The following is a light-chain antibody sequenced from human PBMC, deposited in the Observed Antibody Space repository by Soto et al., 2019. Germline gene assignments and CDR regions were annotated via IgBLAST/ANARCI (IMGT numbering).Light chain of an antibody. Sequence: EIVMTQSPATLSVSPGDRATLSCRASKSVGVNLEWYPQKPGQAPRLLIYDASHRETGIPARFSGSGSGTEFSLTISSLEHEDVAVYYCQQRSNWRWSFGQGTKVDIK. CDR1: KSVGVN. CDR2: DAS. V-gene: IGKV3-11*01. J-gene: IGKJ1*01. CDR3: QQRSNWRWS.